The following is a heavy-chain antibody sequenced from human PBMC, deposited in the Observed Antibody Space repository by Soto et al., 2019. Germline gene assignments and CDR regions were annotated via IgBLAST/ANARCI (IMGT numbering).Heavy chain of an antibody. D-gene: IGHD3-3*01. Sequence: QVQLVESGGGVVQPGRSLRLSCAASGFTFSSYGMHWVRQAPGKGLEWVAVISYDGSNKYYADSVKGRFTISRDNSKNTLYLKMNSLRAEDTAVYYCASDFWSEIDYWGQGTLVTVSS. CDR1: GFTFSSYG. J-gene: IGHJ4*02. V-gene: IGHV3-30*03. CDR3: ASDFWSEIDY. CDR2: ISYDGSNK.